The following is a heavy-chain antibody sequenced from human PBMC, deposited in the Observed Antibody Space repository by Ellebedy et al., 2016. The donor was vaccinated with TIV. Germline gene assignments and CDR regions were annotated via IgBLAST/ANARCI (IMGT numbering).Heavy chain of an antibody. V-gene: IGHV3-23*01. J-gene: IGHJ4*02. CDR1: GFTFSDYA. D-gene: IGHD3-16*01. CDR2: ISGRSTSGRSA. Sequence: PGGSLRLSCAASGFTFSDYAMTWARQAPGKGLEWVSVISGRSTSGRSAYYADSVTGRFTISRDDSRNTLYLQMSSLRVEDTAVYYCAKGGVGGMSFWGQGTLVTVSS. CDR3: AKGGVGGMSF.